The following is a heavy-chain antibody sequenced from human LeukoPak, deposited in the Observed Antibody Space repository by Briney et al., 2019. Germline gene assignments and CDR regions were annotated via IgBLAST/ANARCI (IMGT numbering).Heavy chain of an antibody. CDR1: GGSISSGDYY. CDR3: AREAVVAARWFDP. V-gene: IGHV4-30-4*01. CDR2: IYYSGST. J-gene: IGHJ5*02. Sequence: TLSLTCTVSGGSISSGDYYWSWIRQPPGKGLEWIGYIYYSGSTYYNPSLKSRVTISVDTSKNQFSLKLSSVTAADTAVYYCAREAVVAARWFDPWGQGTLVTVSS. D-gene: IGHD2-15*01.